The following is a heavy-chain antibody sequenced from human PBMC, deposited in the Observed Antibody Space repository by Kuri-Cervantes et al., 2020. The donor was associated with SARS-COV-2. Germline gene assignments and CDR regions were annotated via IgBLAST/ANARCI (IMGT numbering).Heavy chain of an antibody. J-gene: IGHJ3*02. D-gene: IGHD5-18*01. CDR1: GYTFTSYY. CDR3: ARDWGYSYAEGAFDI. CDR2: INPSGGST. V-gene: IGHV1-46*01. Sequence: ASVKVSCKASGYTFTSYYMHWVRQAPGQGLEWMGIINPSGGSTSYAQKFQGRVTMTRDTSTSTVYMELSSLSSVTAADTAVYYCARDWGYSYAEGAFDIWGQGTMVTVSS.